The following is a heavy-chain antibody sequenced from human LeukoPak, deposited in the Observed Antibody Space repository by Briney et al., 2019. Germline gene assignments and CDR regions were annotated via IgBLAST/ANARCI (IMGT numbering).Heavy chain of an antibody. CDR1: GFTFDDYA. V-gene: IGHV3-9*01. CDR3: AMYSSS. CDR2: ISWNSGSI. J-gene: IGHJ4*02. D-gene: IGHD6-6*01. Sequence: GRSLRLSCAASGFTFDDYAMHWVRQAPGKGLEWVSGISWNSGSIGYADSVKGRFTISRDNAKNSLYLQMNSLRAEDTAVYYCAMYSSSWGQGTLVTVSS.